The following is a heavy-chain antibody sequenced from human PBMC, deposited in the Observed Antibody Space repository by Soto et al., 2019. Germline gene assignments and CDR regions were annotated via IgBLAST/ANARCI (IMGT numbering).Heavy chain of an antibody. D-gene: IGHD6-19*01. CDR1: GGAIGGYY. J-gene: IGHJ5*02. CDR2: VSYSGST. V-gene: IGHV4-59*08. Sequence: SETLSLTCSLSGGAIGGYYWSWIRQPPGKALEWIGYVSYSGSTDYHPSLKSQVSISIDTSKNQSSLKMISVTAADTAVYYCGRHGSDSGWFFFDPWGQGALVTVSS. CDR3: GRHGSDSGWFFFDP.